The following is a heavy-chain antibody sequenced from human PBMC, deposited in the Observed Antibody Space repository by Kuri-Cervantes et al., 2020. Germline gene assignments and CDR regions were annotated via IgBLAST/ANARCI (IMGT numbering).Heavy chain of an antibody. CDR3: ARDPETGTEPYYGMDV. V-gene: IGHV3-48*02. D-gene: IGHD1-7*01. CDR1: GFTFSSYS. J-gene: IGHJ6*02. CDR2: ISSSSSTI. Sequence: GESLKISCAASGFTFSSYSMNWVRQAPGKGLEWVSYISSSSSTIYYADSVKGRFTISRDNAKNSLYLQMNSLRDEDTAVYYCARDPETGTEPYYGMDVWGRGTTVTVSS.